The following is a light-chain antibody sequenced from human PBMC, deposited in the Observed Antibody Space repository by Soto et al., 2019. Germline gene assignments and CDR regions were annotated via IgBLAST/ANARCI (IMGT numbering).Light chain of an antibody. CDR1: SSDVGKYDY. CDR3: KSYVAGSNG. CDR2: EVS. V-gene: IGLV2-8*01. J-gene: IGLJ1*01. Sequence: QSALTQPPSASGSPGQSVTISCTGTSSDVGKYDYVSWFQHHPGKAPKLIIYEVSKRPSGVPDRFSGSKSGSTASLTVSGLQTEDEAEYYCKSYVAGSNGFGPGTQLTVL.